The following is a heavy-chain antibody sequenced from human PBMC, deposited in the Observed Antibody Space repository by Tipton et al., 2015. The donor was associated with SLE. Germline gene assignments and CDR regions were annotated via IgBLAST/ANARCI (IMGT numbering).Heavy chain of an antibody. J-gene: IGHJ4*01. CDR1: GGSFSGYY. V-gene: IGHV4-34*12. CDR2: IFHRGDT. D-gene: IGHD4/OR15-4a*01. CDR3: ARPYGGGY. Sequence: TLSLTCDVNGGSFSGYYWGWVRQPPGKGLEWIASIFHRGDTHYNPSLRSRVHISMDTSTNQFSLTLRSVTAADTAVYYCARPYGGGYWGQGLLVTVSS.